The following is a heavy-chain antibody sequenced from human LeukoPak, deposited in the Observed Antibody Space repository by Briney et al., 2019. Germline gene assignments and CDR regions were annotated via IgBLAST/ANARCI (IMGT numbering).Heavy chain of an antibody. CDR2: TRYDGNNK. V-gene: IGHV3-30*02. CDR3: AKELTIVVVPAAEKALDY. J-gene: IGHJ4*02. D-gene: IGHD2-2*01. CDR1: GFTFSSYG. Sequence: PGGSLRLACAASGFTFSSYGMHWVRQAPGKGLEWVAFTRYDGNNKYYADSVKGRFTISRDNSKNTLYLQMNSLRAEDTAVYYCAKELTIVVVPAAEKALDYWGQGTLVTVSS.